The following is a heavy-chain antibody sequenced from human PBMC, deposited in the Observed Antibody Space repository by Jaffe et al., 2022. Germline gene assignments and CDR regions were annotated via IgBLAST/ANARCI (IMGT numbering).Heavy chain of an antibody. J-gene: IGHJ4*02. Sequence: EVQLVESGGGLVQPGGSLRLSCAASGFTFSSYEMNWVRQAPGKGLEWVSYISSSGSTIYYADSVKGRFTISRDNAKNSLYLQMNSLRAEDTAVYYCAREGWYYYGSGSYYYDYWGQGTLVTVSS. D-gene: IGHD3-10*01. CDR1: GFTFSSYE. CDR3: AREGWYYYGSGSYYYDY. CDR2: ISSSGSTI. V-gene: IGHV3-48*03.